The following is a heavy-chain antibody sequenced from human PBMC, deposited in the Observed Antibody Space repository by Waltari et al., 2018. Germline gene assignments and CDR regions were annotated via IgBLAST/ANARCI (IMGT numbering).Heavy chain of an antibody. V-gene: IGHV4-34*01. D-gene: IGHD2-2*01. CDR3: ASYCSSTRCYSAWFDP. CDR1: GGSFSGYY. CDR2: INHSGST. J-gene: IGHJ5*02. Sequence: QVQLQQWGAGLLKPSETLSLTCAVYGGSFSGYYGSWIRQPPGKGLEWIGEINHSGSTNYNPSLKSRVTISVDTSKNQFSLKLSSVTAADTAVYYCASYCSSTRCYSAWFDPWGQGTLVTVSS.